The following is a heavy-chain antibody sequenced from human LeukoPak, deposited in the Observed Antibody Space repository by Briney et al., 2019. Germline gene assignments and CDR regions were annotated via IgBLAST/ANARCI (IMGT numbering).Heavy chain of an antibody. CDR1: VGAFIGSY. CDR2: INHSGST. J-gene: IGHJ1*01. D-gene: IGHD2-2*01. Sequence: SDTLSLTSAVYVGAFIGSYCSCIRHPPGNPLDFIGEINHSGSTNYNPSLKSRVTISVDTSKNQFSLKLSSVTAADTAIYYCARGYCSGTSCQLYFQHWGQGTLVTVSS. V-gene: IGHV4-34*01. CDR3: ARGYCSGTSCQLYFQH.